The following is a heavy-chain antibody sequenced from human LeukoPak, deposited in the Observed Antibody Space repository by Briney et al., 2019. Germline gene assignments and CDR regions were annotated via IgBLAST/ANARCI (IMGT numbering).Heavy chain of an antibody. V-gene: IGHV3-21*01. D-gene: IGHD4-11*01. Sequence: GSLRLSCAASGFTFSSYSMNWVRQAPGKGLEWVSSISSSSSYIYYADSVKGRFTISRDNAKNSLYLQMNSLRAEDAAVYYCARGGTVTNDYWGQGTLVTVSS. CDR3: ARGGTVTNDY. CDR1: GFTFSSYS. J-gene: IGHJ4*02. CDR2: ISSSSSYI.